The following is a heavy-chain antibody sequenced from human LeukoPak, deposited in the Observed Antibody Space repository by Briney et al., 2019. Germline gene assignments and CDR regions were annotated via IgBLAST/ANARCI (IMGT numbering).Heavy chain of an antibody. Sequence: TGRSLRLSCAASGFTFSSYAMHWVRQAPGKGLEWVAVISYDGSNKYYADSVKGRFTISRDNSKNTLYLQMNSLRAEDTVVYYCARDTHYDILAGPFDYWGQGTLVTVSS. CDR3: ARDTHYDILAGPFDY. D-gene: IGHD3-9*01. CDR1: GFTFSSYA. CDR2: ISYDGSNK. J-gene: IGHJ4*02. V-gene: IGHV3-30*04.